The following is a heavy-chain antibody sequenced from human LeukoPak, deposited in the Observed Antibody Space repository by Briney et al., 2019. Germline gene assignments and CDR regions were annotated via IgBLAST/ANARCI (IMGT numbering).Heavy chain of an antibody. V-gene: IGHV4-39*01. D-gene: IGHD3-10*01. J-gene: IGHJ4*02. CDR1: GGSISSSSYY. CDR3: ATGKGDLWFGELLSARNLYY. Sequence: ASETLSLTCTVSGGSISSSSYYWGWIRQPPGKGLEWIGSIYYSGSTYYNPSLKSRVTISVDTSKNQFSLKLSSVTAADTAVYYCATGKGDLWFGELLSARNLYYWGQGTLVTVSS. CDR2: IYYSGST.